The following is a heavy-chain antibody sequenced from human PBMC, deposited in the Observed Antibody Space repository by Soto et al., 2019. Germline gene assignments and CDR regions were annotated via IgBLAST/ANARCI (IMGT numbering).Heavy chain of an antibody. J-gene: IGHJ4*02. Sequence: EKLVESGGGVVQPGGSLRLSCAASGFTFNIYGMHWVRQAPDKGLEWVALISYDGSNQYYADSVKGRFTISRDNSKNTLFLQMNSLRADDTAVYYCAKDQASGQGSFDSWGQGTLVTVSS. CDR1: GFTFNIYG. CDR2: ISYDGSNQ. CDR3: AKDQASGQGSFDS. V-gene: IGHV3-30*18.